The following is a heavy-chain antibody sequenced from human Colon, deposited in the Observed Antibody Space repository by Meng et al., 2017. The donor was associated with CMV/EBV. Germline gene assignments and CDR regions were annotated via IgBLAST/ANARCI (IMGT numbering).Heavy chain of an antibody. CDR1: GFIFNTYE. V-gene: IGHV3-48*03. Sequence: LSLTCAASGFIFNTYEMIWVRQAPGKGLEWISYILAGGYIQHYANSVKGRFTISRDDAKNSVYLQMNSLRAEDTAVYFCARRLPYFGMDVWGQGTTVTVSS. J-gene: IGHJ6*02. CDR2: ILAGGYIQ. CDR3: ARRLPYFGMDV.